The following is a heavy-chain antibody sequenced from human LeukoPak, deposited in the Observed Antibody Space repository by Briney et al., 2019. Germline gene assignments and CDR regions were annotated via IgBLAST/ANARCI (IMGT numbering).Heavy chain of an antibody. J-gene: IGHJ4*02. CDR2: IYHSGST. Sequence: PSETLSLTCAVSGGSISSSNWWSWVRQPPGKGLEWIGEIYHSGSTNYNPSLKSRVTISVDKSKNQFSLKLSSVTAADTAVYYCARGPPYIVVVTAIGFFDYWGQGTLVTVSS. V-gene: IGHV4-4*02. D-gene: IGHD2-21*02. CDR3: ARGPPYIVVVTAIGFFDY. CDR1: GGSISSSNW.